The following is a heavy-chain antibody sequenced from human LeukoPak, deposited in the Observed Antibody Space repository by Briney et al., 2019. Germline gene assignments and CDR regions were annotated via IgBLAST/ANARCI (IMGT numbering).Heavy chain of an antibody. V-gene: IGHV3-23*01. CDR1: GFIFSHHG. Sequence: GGTLRLSCATSGFIFSHHGMNWVRQAPGKGLEWVSGIRADAVTTYYADSVKGRFIISRDISKNTLYLQMNSLRTEDTAVYYCAKDRSYCGGDCYPEVYYYYYMDVWGKGTTVTVSS. J-gene: IGHJ6*03. D-gene: IGHD2-21*02. CDR2: IRADAVTT. CDR3: AKDRSYCGGDCYPEVYYYYYMDV.